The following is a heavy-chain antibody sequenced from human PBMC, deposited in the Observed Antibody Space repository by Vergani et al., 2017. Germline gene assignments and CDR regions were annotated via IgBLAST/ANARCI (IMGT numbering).Heavy chain of an antibody. Sequence: EVQLVQSGVEVKKPGESLKISCQDSGYNFTSNWIGWVRQMPGKGLEWMGVISVGDSDTRYSPSFQGHVTISADKSFTTAYLQWSSLKASDTAMYFCARGTGYSGYDSSFYMDVWGKWTTVIVAS. J-gene: IGHJ6*03. CDR1: GYNFTSNW. V-gene: IGHV5-51*03. CDR2: ISVGDSDT. CDR3: ARGTGYSGYDSSFYMDV. D-gene: IGHD5-12*01.